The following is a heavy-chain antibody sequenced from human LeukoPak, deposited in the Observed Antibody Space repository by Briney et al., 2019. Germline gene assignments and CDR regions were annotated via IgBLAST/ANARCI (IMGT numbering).Heavy chain of an antibody. J-gene: IGHJ4*02. V-gene: IGHV3-64D*06. CDR2: ISANGGST. D-gene: IGHD6-13*01. CDR1: GFIISDYV. CDR3: VKDLYKGDSASWYFFHY. Sequence: PGGSLRLSCSASGFIISDYVMHWVRQAPGKGLEYVSGISANGGSTYYADSVKGRFTISRDTSKNTLYLQVSSLRTEDTAMYYCVKDLYKGDSASWYFFHYWGQGTPVTVSS.